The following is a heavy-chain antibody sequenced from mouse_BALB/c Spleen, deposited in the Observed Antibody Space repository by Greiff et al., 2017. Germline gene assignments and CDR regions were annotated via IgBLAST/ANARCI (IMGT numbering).Heavy chain of an antibody. J-gene: IGHJ4*01. CDR1: GFTFSSFG. V-gene: IGHV5-17*02. CDR2: ISSGSSTI. D-gene: IGHD1-1*01. Sequence: EVQLVESGGGLVQPGGSRKLSCAASGFTFSSFGMHWVRQAPEKGLEWVAYISSGSSTIYYADTVKGRFTISRDNPKNTLFLQMTSLRSEDTAMYYCARSGGNLDYSGSSLHYYAMDYWGQGTSVTVSS. CDR3: ARSGGNLDYSGSSLHYYAMDY.